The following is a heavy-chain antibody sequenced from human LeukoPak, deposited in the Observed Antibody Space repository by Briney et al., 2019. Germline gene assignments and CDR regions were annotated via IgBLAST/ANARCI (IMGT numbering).Heavy chain of an antibody. CDR2: TYYRSKWYN. Sequence: SQTLSLTCAISGDSVSSNSAAWNWIRQSPSRGLEWLGRTYYRSKWYNDYAVSVKSRITINPDTSKNQFSLKLSSVTAADTAVYYCARSKWLAYYYYMDVWGKGTTVTVSS. D-gene: IGHD6-19*01. J-gene: IGHJ6*03. CDR3: ARSKWLAYYYYMDV. CDR1: GDSVSSNSAA. V-gene: IGHV6-1*01.